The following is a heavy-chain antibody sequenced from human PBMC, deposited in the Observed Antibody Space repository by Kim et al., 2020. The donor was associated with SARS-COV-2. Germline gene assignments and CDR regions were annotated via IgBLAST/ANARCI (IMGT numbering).Heavy chain of an antibody. CDR2: IYDSGNT. J-gene: IGHJ4*02. D-gene: IGHD3-22*01. CDR1: GGSISGYY. Sequence: SETLSLTCTVSGGSISGYYWSWIRQPPGKGLEWIGYIYDSGNTNYNPSLKSRVTISVDTSKNQFSLNLSSVTAADTAVYYCARHRHYYDSSDLSDWGQGT. CDR3: ARHRHYYDSSDLSD. V-gene: IGHV4-59*08.